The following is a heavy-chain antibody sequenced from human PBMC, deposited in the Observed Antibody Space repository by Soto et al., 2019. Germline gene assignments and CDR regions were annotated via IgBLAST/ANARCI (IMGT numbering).Heavy chain of an antibody. J-gene: IGHJ6*02. D-gene: IGHD3-3*02. CDR1: GFTFSRNA. CDR2: ITSSGSYV. Sequence: PGGALRLSCVTSGFTFSRNAMNWVRQAPGKGLEWVSSITSSGSYVYYADSVKGRFSASRDNAKHSLSLQMDSLRPDDTAIYFCVKDEGIEAMDVWGQGTTVTVSS. CDR3: VKDEGIEAMDV. V-gene: IGHV3-21*01.